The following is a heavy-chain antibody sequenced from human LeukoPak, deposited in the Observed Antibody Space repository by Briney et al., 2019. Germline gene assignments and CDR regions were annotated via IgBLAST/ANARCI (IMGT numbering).Heavy chain of an antibody. D-gene: IGHD3-22*01. CDR2: IYYRGST. Sequence: PSETLSLTCTVSGGSISSSSYYWGWIRQPPGRGLEWIGDIYYRGSTYYNPSLKSRVSISIDTSNNQFSLTLNSVTAADTALYFCARRRYYDSTGYLDWGQGTLVTVSS. CDR3: ARRRYYDSTGYLD. CDR1: GGSISSSSYY. J-gene: IGHJ1*01. V-gene: IGHV4-39*01.